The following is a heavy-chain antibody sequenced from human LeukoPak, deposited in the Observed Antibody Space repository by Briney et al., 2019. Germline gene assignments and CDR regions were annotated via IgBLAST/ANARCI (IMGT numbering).Heavy chain of an antibody. D-gene: IGHD6-19*01. Sequence: GGSLRLSCATSGFTLSSYSMNWVRQAPGKGMEWVSYISSGSTTIYYADSVKGRFTISRDNAKNSLYLQMNSLRAEDTAVYYCARDVEQWLVRVYYFDYWGQGTLVTVSS. CDR2: ISSGSTTI. V-gene: IGHV3-48*01. CDR1: GFTLSSYS. CDR3: ARDVEQWLVRVYYFDY. J-gene: IGHJ4*02.